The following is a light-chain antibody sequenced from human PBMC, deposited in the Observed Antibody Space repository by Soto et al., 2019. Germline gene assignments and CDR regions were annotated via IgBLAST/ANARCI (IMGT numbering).Light chain of an antibody. Sequence: EIVMTQSPATLSASPGERATLSCRASQSVSSNLAWYQQKPGQTPRLLIYDASSMATGVPPRFIGSGSGTDYSPTISSIQSEDFVANYCQQYNNRPLTFGGGTNVEIK. J-gene: IGKJ4*01. CDR3: QQYNNRPLT. V-gene: IGKV3-15*01. CDR2: DAS. CDR1: QSVSSN.